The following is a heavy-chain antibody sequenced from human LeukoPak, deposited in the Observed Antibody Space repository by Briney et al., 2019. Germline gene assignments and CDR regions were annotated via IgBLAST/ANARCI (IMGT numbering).Heavy chain of an antibody. J-gene: IGHJ4*02. CDR2: ISTMSNYI. D-gene: IGHD1-1*01. CDR1: GFDFSTYA. Sequence: TGGSLRLSCASSGFDFSTYAINWVRQAPGKGLEWVSSISTMSNYIFYGDSVKGRFTISRDNAKNSLYLQMNSLRAEDTAVYYCAREQYRTGTKHYDYWGQGTLVTVSS. CDR3: AREQYRTGTKHYDY. V-gene: IGHV3-21*01.